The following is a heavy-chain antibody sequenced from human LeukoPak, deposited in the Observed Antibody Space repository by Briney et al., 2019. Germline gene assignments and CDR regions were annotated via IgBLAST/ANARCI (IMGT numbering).Heavy chain of an antibody. CDR1: GFTFSSYA. D-gene: IGHD6-19*01. Sequence: PGWSLRLSCAASGFTFSSYAMSWVRQAPGKGLQWVSSISGSGDSTYYADPVKGRFTISRDNSNNTLYLQMNSLRAEDTAVYYCAILIAVAGPATFYWGQGTLVTVSS. V-gene: IGHV3-23*01. J-gene: IGHJ4*02. CDR3: AILIAVAGPATFY. CDR2: ISGSGDST.